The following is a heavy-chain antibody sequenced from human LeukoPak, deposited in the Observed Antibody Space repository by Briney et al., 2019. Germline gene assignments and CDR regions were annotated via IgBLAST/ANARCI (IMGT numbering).Heavy chain of an antibody. D-gene: IGHD1-7*01. CDR2: INHSGST. J-gene: IGHJ4*02. Sequence: SETLSLTCAVYGGSFSGYYWSWIRQPPGKGLEWIGEINHSGSTNYNPSLKSRVTISVDTSKNQFSLKLSSVTAADTAVYFCARDSNWRPLGTTNYWGQGTLVTVSS. V-gene: IGHV4-34*01. CDR1: GGSFSGYY. CDR3: ARDSNWRPLGTTNY.